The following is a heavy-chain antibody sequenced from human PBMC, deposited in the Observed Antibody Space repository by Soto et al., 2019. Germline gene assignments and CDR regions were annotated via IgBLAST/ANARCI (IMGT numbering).Heavy chain of an antibody. D-gene: IGHD2-15*01. CDR1: GGSLSTNP. J-gene: IGHJ5*01. CDR3: ASRDSGGFYRVFES. V-gene: IGHV1-69*06. CDR2: TGSGTGPG. Sequence: QVQLVQSGTEVKKQGSSVKVSCKASGGSLSTNPISWVRQAPGQGLEWMGGTGSGTGPGNHAQKFQGRLTVTADKSTSTVYMELPNLSSEDTAVYYCASRDSGGFYRVFESRGHGILDIVSS.